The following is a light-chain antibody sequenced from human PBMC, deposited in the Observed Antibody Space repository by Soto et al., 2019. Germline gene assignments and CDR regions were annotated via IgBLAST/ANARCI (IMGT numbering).Light chain of an antibody. J-gene: IGLJ1*01. V-gene: IGLV2-8*01. CDR3: SSYAGSYV. CDR2: EVS. CDR1: RSDVGGYNY. Sequence: QSVLTQPPSASGSPGQSVTISCTGTRSDVGGYNYVSWYQQHPGKAPKLMIYEVSKRPSGVPDRFSGSKSGNTASLTVSGLQAEDEADYYCSSYAGSYVFGTGTKLTVL.